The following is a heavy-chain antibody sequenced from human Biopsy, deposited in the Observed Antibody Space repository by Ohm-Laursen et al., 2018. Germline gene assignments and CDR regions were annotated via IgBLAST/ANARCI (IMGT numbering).Heavy chain of an antibody. CDR2: IYYSGTT. Sequence: SDTLSLTWTVSGESMGTYYWTWIRQPPGKGLEWIASIYYSGTTNKNPSFKSRVTISVDTSKRQFYLELSSVTAADTAIYYCARVRGGFLEWFDYWGQGTLITVSS. D-gene: IGHD3-3*01. J-gene: IGHJ5*01. CDR1: GESMGTYY. V-gene: IGHV4-59*07. CDR3: ARVRGGFLEWFDY.